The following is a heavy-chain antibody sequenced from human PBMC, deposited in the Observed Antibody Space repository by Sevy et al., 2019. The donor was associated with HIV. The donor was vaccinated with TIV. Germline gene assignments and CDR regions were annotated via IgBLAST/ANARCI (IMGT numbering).Heavy chain of an antibody. Sequence: GGSLRLSRAASGFTFSSYAMSWVRQAPGKGLEWVSAISGSGGSTYYADSVKGRFTISRDNSKNTLYLQMNSLRAEDTAVYYCAKDVVGSSGSFDYWGQGTLVTVSS. V-gene: IGHV3-23*01. CDR3: AKDVVGSSGSFDY. CDR1: GFTFSSYA. J-gene: IGHJ4*02. CDR2: ISGSGGST. D-gene: IGHD6-19*01.